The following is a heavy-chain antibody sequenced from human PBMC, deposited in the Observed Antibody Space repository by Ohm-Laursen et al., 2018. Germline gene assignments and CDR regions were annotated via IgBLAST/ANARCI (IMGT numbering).Heavy chain of an antibody. CDR2: IGSSGNNI. CDR1: GFTFSSFE. V-gene: IGHV3-48*03. J-gene: IGHJ4*02. D-gene: IGHD4-17*01. CDR3: ARETATTGADF. Sequence: SLRLSCAASGFTFSSFEMNWVRQAPGKGLEWVSDIGSSGNNIHYADSVKGRFTISRDNAKNSLYLQMNSLRAEDTDVYYCARETATTGADFWGQGTLVTVSS.